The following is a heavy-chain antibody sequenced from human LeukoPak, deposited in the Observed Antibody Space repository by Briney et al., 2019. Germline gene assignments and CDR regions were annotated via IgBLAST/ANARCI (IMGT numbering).Heavy chain of an antibody. V-gene: IGHV4-59*01. CDR1: GGCISSYY. Sequence: SETLSLTCTVSGGCISSYYWSWIRQPPGKGLEWIGYIYYSGSTNYNPSLKSRVTISVDTSKNQFSLKLSSVTAADTAVYYCARTKSSSWYSGSWFDPWGQGTLVTVSS. D-gene: IGHD6-13*01. CDR3: ARTKSSSWYSGSWFDP. J-gene: IGHJ5*02. CDR2: IYYSGST.